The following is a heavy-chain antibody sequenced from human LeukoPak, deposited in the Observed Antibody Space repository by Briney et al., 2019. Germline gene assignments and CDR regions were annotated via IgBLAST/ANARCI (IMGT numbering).Heavy chain of an antibody. CDR1: GYTFTGYY. D-gene: IGHD1-26*01. CDR2: INPNSGGT. CDR3: ASGSYYQGAGGMDG. J-gene: IGHJ6*02. V-gene: IGHV1-2*02. Sequence: ASVKVSCKASGYTFTGYYMHWVRQAPGQGLEWMGWINPNSGGTNYAQKFQGRVTITADKSTSTAYMELSSLRSEDTAVYYCASGSYYQGAGGMDGWGQGTTVTVSS.